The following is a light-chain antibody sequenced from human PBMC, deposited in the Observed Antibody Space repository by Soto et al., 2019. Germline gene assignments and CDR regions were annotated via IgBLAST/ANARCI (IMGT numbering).Light chain of an antibody. CDR3: AAWDDALNGPQ. CDR1: RSNVGSNA. J-gene: IGLJ2*01. Sequence: QSVLTQPPSASGTPGQRVIISCSGSRSNVGSNAVSWYQQVPGMAPKLLVFATNKRPSGVPDRFSGSASGASASLAITGLQPEDEADYYCAAWDDALNGPQFGGGTKLTVL. CDR2: ATN. V-gene: IGLV1-44*01.